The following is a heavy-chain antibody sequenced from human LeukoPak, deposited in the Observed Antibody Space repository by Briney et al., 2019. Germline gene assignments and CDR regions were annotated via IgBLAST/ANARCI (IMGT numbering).Heavy chain of an antibody. CDR2: INPNSGGT. D-gene: IGHD3-3*01. J-gene: IGHJ5*02. V-gene: IGHV1-2*02. CDR1: GYTFTGHY. Sequence: GASVKVSCKASGYTFTGHYMHWGRQAPGQRLEWMGWINPNSGGTNYAQKFQGRVTMTRDTSISTAYMELSRLTSDDTAVYYCARDQITIFGAVNWFDPWGQGTLVTVSS. CDR3: ARDQITIFGAVNWFDP.